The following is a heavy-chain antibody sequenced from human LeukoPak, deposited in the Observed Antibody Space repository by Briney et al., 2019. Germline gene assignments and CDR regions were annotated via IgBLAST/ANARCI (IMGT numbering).Heavy chain of an antibody. CDR2: INPSGGST. D-gene: IGHD3-10*01. J-gene: IGHJ3*02. CDR3: ARGHMLLWFGELLGPGAFDI. CDR1: GYTLTSYY. Sequence: ASVKVSCKASGYTLTSYYMHWVRQAPGRGLEWMGIINPSGGSTSYAQKFQGRVTMTRDTSTSTVYMELSSLRSEDTAVYYCARGHMLLWFGELLGPGAFDIWGQGTMVTVSS. V-gene: IGHV1-46*01.